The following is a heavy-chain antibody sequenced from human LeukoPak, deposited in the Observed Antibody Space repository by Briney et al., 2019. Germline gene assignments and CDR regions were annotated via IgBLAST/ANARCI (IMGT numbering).Heavy chain of an antibody. Sequence: DGSLRLSCAATGYSFKDYGMHWVRQPPGKGLEWVSAINWNGGGTDYADSVKGRFTIFRDNAKNSLYLQLSSLRPEDTALYYCAKHLTATNTYIFFGLDVWGQGTSVTVSS. D-gene: IGHD1-26*01. V-gene: IGHV3-9*01. CDR3: AKHLTATNTYIFFGLDV. CDR1: GYSFKDYG. J-gene: IGHJ6*02. CDR2: INWNGGGT.